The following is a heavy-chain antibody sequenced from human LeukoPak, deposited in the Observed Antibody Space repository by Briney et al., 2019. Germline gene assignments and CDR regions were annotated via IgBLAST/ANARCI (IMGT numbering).Heavy chain of an antibody. CDR1: GYTFTDYY. V-gene: IGHV1-2*06. D-gene: IGHD6-6*01. CDR3: ARDLQLADDY. Sequence: AASVKVSCKASGYTFTDYYMNWVRQAPGQGLEWMGRINFNSGGTNYAQKFQGRVTMTRDTSISTAYMELSRLRSDDTAVYYCARDLQLADDYWGQGTLVTVSS. CDR2: INFNSGGT. J-gene: IGHJ4*02.